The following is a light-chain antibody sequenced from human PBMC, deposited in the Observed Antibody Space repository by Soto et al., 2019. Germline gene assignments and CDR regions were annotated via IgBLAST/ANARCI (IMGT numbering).Light chain of an antibody. CDR1: QSLSSY. J-gene: IGKJ4*01. Sequence: EIVLTQSPATLSLSPGERATLSCRASQSLSSYLAWYQQKPGQAPRLLIYDASSRAPGIPARFSGSGSGTDFTLTISSLEPEDFAVYYCQQRSNWPPLFGGWTKVEIK. CDR2: DAS. V-gene: IGKV3-11*01. CDR3: QQRSNWPPL.